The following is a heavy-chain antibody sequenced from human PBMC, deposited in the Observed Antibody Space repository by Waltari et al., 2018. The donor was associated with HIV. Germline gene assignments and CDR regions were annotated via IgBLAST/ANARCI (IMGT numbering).Heavy chain of an antibody. CDR2: INPGKGFT. Sequence: QVHLLQSGAEVKKPGASVRLSCDSSGYSFTAYPVHWVRQAPGQRPEWMGWINPGKGFTGYSGKVQVRLTITRDTLATTTYMELRGLTSEDTAVYYCARGKTAAGTALGSWGQGTQVIVSP. V-gene: IGHV1-3*01. D-gene: IGHD6-13*01. CDR3: ARGKTAAGTALGS. CDR1: GYSFTAYP. J-gene: IGHJ5*02.